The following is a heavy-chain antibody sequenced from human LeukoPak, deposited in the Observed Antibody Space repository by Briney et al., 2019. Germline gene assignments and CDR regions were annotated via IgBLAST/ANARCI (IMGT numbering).Heavy chain of an antibody. Sequence: PGGSLRLSCAASEFSVGSNYMTWVRQAPGKGLEWVSLIYSGGSTYYADSVKGRFTISRDNSKNTLYLQMNSLRAEDTAVYYCARDRATMIVVVMTGYFDLWGRGTLVTVSS. V-gene: IGHV3-66*01. D-gene: IGHD3-22*01. CDR2: IYSGGST. J-gene: IGHJ2*01. CDR1: EFSVGSNY. CDR3: ARDRATMIVVVMTGYFDL.